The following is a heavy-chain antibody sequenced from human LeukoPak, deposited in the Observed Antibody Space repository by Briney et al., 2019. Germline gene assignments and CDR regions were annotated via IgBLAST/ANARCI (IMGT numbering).Heavy chain of an antibody. V-gene: IGHV3-23*01. CDR2: SGTAGDT. J-gene: IGHJ4*02. D-gene: IGHD6-13*01. CDR3: AKKTPGTYPFDY. Sequence: PGGPLRLSCAASGFTFSTSAINWSRQVPGKGLNWVSASGTAGDTYYADSVKGRFTISRDDSKNTLYLQMTSLRAEDTAVYYCAKKTPGTYPFDYWGQGTLVTVSP. CDR1: GFTFSTSA.